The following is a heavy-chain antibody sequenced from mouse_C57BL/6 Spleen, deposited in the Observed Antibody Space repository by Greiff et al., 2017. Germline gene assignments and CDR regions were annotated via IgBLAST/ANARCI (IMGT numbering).Heavy chain of an antibody. V-gene: IGHV1-82*01. CDR1: GYAFSSSW. J-gene: IGHJ2*01. CDR2: IYPGDGDT. CDR3: AGYYDYDDRPFDY. D-gene: IGHD2-4*01. Sequence: QVQLQQSGPELVKPGASVKISCKASGYAFSSSWMNWVKQRPGKGLEWIGRIYPGDGDTNYNGKFKGKATLTADKSSSTAYMQLSSLTSEDSAVYFCAGYYDYDDRPFDYGGQGTTRTVSA.